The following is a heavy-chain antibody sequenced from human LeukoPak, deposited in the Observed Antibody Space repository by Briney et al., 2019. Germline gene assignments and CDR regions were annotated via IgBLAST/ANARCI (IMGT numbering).Heavy chain of an antibody. D-gene: IGHD3-10*01. V-gene: IGHV4-34*01. J-gene: IGHJ4*02. CDR1: GGSFSGYY. CDR3: ARHGALLWFGGRKGDFDY. CDR2: INHSGST. Sequence: PSETLSLTCAVYGGSFSGYYWSWIRQPPGKGLEWIGEINHSGSTNYNPSLKSRVTISVDTSKNQFSLKLSSVTAADTAVYYCARHGALLWFGGRKGDFDYWGQGTLVTVSS.